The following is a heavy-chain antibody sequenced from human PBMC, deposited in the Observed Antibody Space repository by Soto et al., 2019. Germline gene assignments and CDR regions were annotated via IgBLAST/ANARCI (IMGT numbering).Heavy chain of an antibody. CDR1: GGSISSSSYC. J-gene: IGHJ4*02. CDR2: IYYSGST. D-gene: IGHD4-17*01. Sequence: QLQLQESGPGLVKPSETLSLTCTVSGGSISSSSYCWGWIRQPPGKGLEWIGSIYYSGSTYYNPSLKSRVTISVDTSKNQFSLKLSSVTAADTAVYSCARRTVTTGFDYWGQGTLVTVSS. CDR3: ARRTVTTGFDY. V-gene: IGHV4-39*01.